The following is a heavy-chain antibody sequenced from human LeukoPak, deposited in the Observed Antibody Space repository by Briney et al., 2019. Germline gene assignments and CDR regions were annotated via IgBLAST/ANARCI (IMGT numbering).Heavy chain of an antibody. CDR1: GFNFSSYA. Sequence: GGSLRLCCGAPGFNFSSYAMSRVRQAPGKGLGWVSAISGSGGSTYYADSVKGRFTISRDNSKNTLYLQMNSLRAEDTAVYYCAKEHYSGSSDDYWGQGTLVTVSS. D-gene: IGHD1-26*01. J-gene: IGHJ4*02. V-gene: IGHV3-23*01. CDR2: ISGSGGST. CDR3: AKEHYSGSSDDY.